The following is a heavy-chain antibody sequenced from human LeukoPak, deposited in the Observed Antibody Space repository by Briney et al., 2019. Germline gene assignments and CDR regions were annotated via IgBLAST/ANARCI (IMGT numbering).Heavy chain of an antibody. J-gene: IGHJ4*02. Sequence: SETLSLTCTVSGGSISSYYWSWIRQPPGKGLEWIGYIYYSGSTNYNPSLKSRVTISVDTSRNQFSLKLSSVTAADTALYYCARLHTAMLYFDYWGQATLVTVSP. D-gene: IGHD5-18*01. CDR3: ARLHTAMLYFDY. CDR1: GGSISSYY. V-gene: IGHV4-59*08. CDR2: IYYSGST.